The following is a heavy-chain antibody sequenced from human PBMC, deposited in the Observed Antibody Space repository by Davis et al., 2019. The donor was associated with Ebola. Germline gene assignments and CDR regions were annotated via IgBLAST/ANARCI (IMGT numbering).Heavy chain of an antibody. CDR2: ISAYNGNT. CDR1: GYTFKNYA. Sequence: ASVKVSCKASGYTFKNYAISWVRQAPGQGLDWMGWISAYNGNTNYAQILQGRVTMTTDTSTGTAYMELRSLRSDDTAVYFCARTSIVGTTTTASDIWGQGTKVTVSS. CDR3: ARTSIVGTTTTASDI. D-gene: IGHD1-26*01. J-gene: IGHJ3*02. V-gene: IGHV1-18*01.